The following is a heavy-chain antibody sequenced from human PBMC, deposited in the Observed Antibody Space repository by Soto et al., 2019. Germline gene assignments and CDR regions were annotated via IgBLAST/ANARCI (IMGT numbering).Heavy chain of an antibody. Sequence: QVHLVQSGTEARKPGSSVTVSCKVSGGTFSTYTISWVRQAPGQGLQWMGAITPILGETTYAQHFQGRVFITADISATTAYMELSDLTSEDTAMYYCGRVPRYSFPTSDSLDQWGQGTRVTVSS. J-gene: IGHJ4*02. CDR1: GGTFSTYT. CDR3: GRVPRYSFPTSDSLDQ. CDR2: ITPILGET. D-gene: IGHD5-18*01. V-gene: IGHV1-69*06.